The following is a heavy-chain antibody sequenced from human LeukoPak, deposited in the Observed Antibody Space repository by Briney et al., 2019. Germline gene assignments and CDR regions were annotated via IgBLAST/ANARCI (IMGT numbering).Heavy chain of an antibody. CDR2: IYYSGST. CDR3: VTDRYYGSGTYYGFDS. Sequence: SETLSLTCTVSGGSISSGGYYWNWIRQHPGKGLEWIGYIYYSGSTYYSPSLKSRLTMSVDTSKNQFSLKLSSVTAADTAVYYCVTDRYYGSGTYYGFDSWGQGTLVTVSS. D-gene: IGHD3-10*01. J-gene: IGHJ4*02. V-gene: IGHV4-31*03. CDR1: GGSISSGGYY.